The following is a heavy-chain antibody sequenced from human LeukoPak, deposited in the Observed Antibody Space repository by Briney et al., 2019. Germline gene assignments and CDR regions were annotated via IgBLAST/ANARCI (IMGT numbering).Heavy chain of an antibody. CDR3: ASLYCSSTSCYFVY. D-gene: IGHD2-2*01. V-gene: IGHV4-61*01. Sequence: SETLSLTCAVSGGSISSSYYWSWIRQPPGKGLEWIGYIYYSGSTNYNPSLKSRVTISVDTSKNQFSLKLSSVTAADTAVYYCASLYCSSTSCYFVYWGQGTLVTVSS. CDR2: IYYSGST. J-gene: IGHJ4*02. CDR1: GGSISSSYY.